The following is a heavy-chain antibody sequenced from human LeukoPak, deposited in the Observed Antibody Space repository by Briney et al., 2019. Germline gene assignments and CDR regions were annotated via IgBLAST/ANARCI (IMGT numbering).Heavy chain of an antibody. CDR3: ARAPAATNWFDP. J-gene: IGHJ5*02. D-gene: IGHD2-15*01. CDR1: GGSISSGDYY. CDR2: IYYSGST. Sequence: SQTLSLTCTVSGGSISSGDYYWSWIRQPPGKGLEWIGYIYYSGSTYYNPSLKSRVTISVDTSKNQFSLKLSSATAADTAVYYCARAPAATNWFDPGGQGTLVTVSS. V-gene: IGHV4-30-4*08.